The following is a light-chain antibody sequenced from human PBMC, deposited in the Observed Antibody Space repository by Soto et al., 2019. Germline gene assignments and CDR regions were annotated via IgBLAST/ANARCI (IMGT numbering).Light chain of an antibody. V-gene: IGKV3-20*01. CDR2: GAS. CDR1: QSVSSSY. CDR3: QQYGSSQVT. J-gene: IGKJ2*01. Sequence: EIVLTQSPGTLSLSPGERATLSCRASQSVSSSYLAWYQQKPGQAPRLLIYGASSRATGIPDRFSGSGSGTDFTLTISRLEPEDFAVYYCQQYGSSQVTFGLGTKLEIK.